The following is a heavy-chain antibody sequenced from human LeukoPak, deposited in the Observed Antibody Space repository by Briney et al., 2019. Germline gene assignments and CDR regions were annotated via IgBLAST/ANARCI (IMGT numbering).Heavy chain of an antibody. V-gene: IGHV3-11*04. CDR2: MSSSGSTI. D-gene: IGHD5-18*01. CDR3: ARGQGYSYGSPFDY. J-gene: IGHJ4*02. CDR1: GFTFSDYY. Sequence: GGSLRLSCAASGFTFSDYYMNWIRQAPGKGLEWISYMSSSGSTISYADSVTGRFTVSRDNAKNSLYLQMNSLRAEDTAVYYCARGQGYSYGSPFDYWGQGTLVTLSS.